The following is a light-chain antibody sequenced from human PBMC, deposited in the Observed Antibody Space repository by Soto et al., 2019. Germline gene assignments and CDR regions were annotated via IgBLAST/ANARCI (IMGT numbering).Light chain of an antibody. V-gene: IGLV1-40*01. CDR3: PSYDSSLSAPG. Sequence: QSVLTQPPSVSGAPGQRVTISCTGSSSNIGAGYDVLWYQQLPGTAPNLLIYGNSNRPSGVPDRFSGFKSGTSASLAITGLQAEDEADYYCPSYDSSLSAPGFGTGTKLTVL. CDR1: SSNIGAGYD. CDR2: GNS. J-gene: IGLJ1*01.